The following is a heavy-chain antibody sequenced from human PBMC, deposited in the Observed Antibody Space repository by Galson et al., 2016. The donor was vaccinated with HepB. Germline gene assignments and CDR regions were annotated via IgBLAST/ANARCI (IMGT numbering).Heavy chain of an antibody. D-gene: IGHD5-24*01. CDR3: ARGRDGYTLLMDY. V-gene: IGHV1-2*04. CDR2: INPNSGGT. CDR1: GYTFTDYY. J-gene: IGHJ4*02. Sequence: SVKVSCKASGYTFTDYYMHWVRQAPGQGLEWMGWINPNSGGTNYAQKFQGWVTMTGDTSISTAYMELSRLRSDDTAVYYCARGRDGYTLLMDYWGQGTLVTVSS.